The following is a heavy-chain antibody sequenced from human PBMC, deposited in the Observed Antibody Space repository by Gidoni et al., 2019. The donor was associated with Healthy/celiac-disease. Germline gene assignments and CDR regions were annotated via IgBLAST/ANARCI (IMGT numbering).Heavy chain of an antibody. V-gene: IGHV3-33*01. D-gene: IGHD3-10*01. CDR2: IWYDGSNK. CDR1: GSTFSSNG. J-gene: IGHJ5*02. Sequence: QVQLVESGGGVVQPGRSLRLSCAASGSTFSSNGLHWVRQAPGKGLEWVAVIWYDGSNKYYADSVKGRFTISRDNSKNTLYLQMNSLRAEDTAVYYCARDWPLGGFGDNWFDPWGQGTLVTVSS. CDR3: ARDWPLGGFGDNWFDP.